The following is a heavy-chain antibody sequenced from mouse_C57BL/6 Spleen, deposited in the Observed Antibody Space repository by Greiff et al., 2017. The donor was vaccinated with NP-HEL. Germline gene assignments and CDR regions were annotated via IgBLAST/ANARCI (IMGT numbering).Heavy chain of an antibody. Sequence: EVMLVESGEGLVKPGGSLKLSCAASGFTFNSYAMSWVRQTPEKRLEWVAYISSGGDYIYYADTVKGRFTISRDNARNTLYLQMSSLKAEDTAMYYCTRDVGDWYFDVWGTGTTVTVSS. CDR1: GFTFNSYA. J-gene: IGHJ1*03. CDR3: TRDVGDWYFDV. V-gene: IGHV5-9-1*02. CDR2: ISSGGDYI.